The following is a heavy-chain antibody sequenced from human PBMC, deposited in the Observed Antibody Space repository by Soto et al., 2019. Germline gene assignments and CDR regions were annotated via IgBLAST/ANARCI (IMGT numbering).Heavy chain of an antibody. J-gene: IGHJ6*02. V-gene: IGHV1-46*01. D-gene: IGHD3-3*01. CDR2: INPSGGST. Sequence: QVQLVQSGAEVKKPGASVKVSCKASGYTFTSYYMHWVRQAPGQGLEWMGIINPSGGSTSYAQKFQGRVTMTRDTSTSTVYMELSSLRSEDTAVYYCARGLKFLEWAHYYYYGMDVWGQGTTVTVS. CDR3: ARGLKFLEWAHYYYYGMDV. CDR1: GYTFTSYY.